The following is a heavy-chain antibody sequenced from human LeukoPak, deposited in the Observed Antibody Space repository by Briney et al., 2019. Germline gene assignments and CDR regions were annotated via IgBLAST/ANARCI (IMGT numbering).Heavy chain of an antibody. D-gene: IGHD3/OR15-3a*01. Sequence: PGGSLRLSCAASGLSVSDNYMTWVRQAPRKGLDWVSIIYPNGRTYYADSVKGRFTISRDNSKNTLNLQMNSLRVEDTAVYYCARAWTGDYWGQGTLVTVSS. CDR1: GLSVSDNY. J-gene: IGHJ4*02. CDR3: ARAWTGDY. CDR2: IYPNGRT. V-gene: IGHV3-53*01.